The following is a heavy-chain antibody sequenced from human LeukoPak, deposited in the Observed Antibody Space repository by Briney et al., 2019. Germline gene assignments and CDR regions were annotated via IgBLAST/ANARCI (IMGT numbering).Heavy chain of an antibody. Sequence: GRSLRLSCAASGFTFSTYAMSWVRQAPGKGLEWVSAISGSGGSTYYADSVKGRFTISRDNSKNTLYLQMNSLRAEDTAVYYCAKAYYYGSSGYYSFDYWGQGTLVAVSS. J-gene: IGHJ4*02. D-gene: IGHD3-22*01. CDR3: AKAYYYGSSGYYSFDY. V-gene: IGHV3-23*01. CDR1: GFTFSTYA. CDR2: ISGSGGST.